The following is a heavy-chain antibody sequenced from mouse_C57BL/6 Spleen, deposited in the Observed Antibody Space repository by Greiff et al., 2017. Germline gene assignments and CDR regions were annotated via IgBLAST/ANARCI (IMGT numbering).Heavy chain of an antibody. J-gene: IGHJ2*01. CDR3: TSKEFTTVVATRYFDY. V-gene: IGHV1-15*01. Sequence: VQLQESGAELVRPGASVTLSCKASGYTFTDYEMHWVKQTPVHGLEWIGAIDPETGGTAYNQKFKGKAILTADKSSSTAYMELRSLTSEDSAVYYCTSKEFTTVVATRYFDYWGQGTTLTVSS. CDR2: IDPETGGT. CDR1: GYTFTDYE. D-gene: IGHD1-1*01.